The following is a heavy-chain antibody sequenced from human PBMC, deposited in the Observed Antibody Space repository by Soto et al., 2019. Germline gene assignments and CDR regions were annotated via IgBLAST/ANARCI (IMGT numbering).Heavy chain of an antibody. D-gene: IGHD3-10*01. J-gene: IGHJ5*02. V-gene: IGHV3-30-3*01. CDR1: GFTFSSYA. CDR2: ISYDGSNK. CDR3: ARDWDVLWFGESQNWFDP. Sequence: GGSLRLSCAASGFTFSSYAMHWVRQAPGKGLEWVAVISYDGSNKYYADSVKGRFTISRDNSKNTLYLQMNSLRAEDTAVYYCARDWDVLWFGESQNWFDPWGQGTLVTVSS.